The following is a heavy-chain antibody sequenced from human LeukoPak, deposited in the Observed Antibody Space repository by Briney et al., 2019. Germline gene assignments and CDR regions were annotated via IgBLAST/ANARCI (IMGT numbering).Heavy chain of an antibody. J-gene: IGHJ6*02. V-gene: IGHV3-23*01. CDR3: AKTSDIVVVVAVGSMDV. CDR2: ISGSGGST. Sequence: GGSLRLSCAASGFTFNYYAMSWVRQAPGKGLEWVSAISGSGGSTYYADSVKGRFTISRDNSKNTLYLQMNSLRAEDTAVYYCAKTSDIVVVVAVGSMDVWGQGTTVTVSS. CDR1: GFTFNYYA. D-gene: IGHD2-15*01.